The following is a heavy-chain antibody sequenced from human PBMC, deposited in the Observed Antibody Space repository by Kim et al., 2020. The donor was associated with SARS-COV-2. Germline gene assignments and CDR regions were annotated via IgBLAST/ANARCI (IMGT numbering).Heavy chain of an antibody. J-gene: IGHJ4*02. CDR2: ISAYNGNT. CDR3: ARGHDYDILTGYYNPDTDFDY. V-gene: IGHV1-18*01. D-gene: IGHD3-9*01. CDR1: GYTFTSYG. Sequence: ASVKVSCKASGYTFTSYGISWVRQAPGQGLEWMGWISAYNGNTNYAQKLQGRVTMTTDTSTSTAYMELRSLRSDDTAVYYCARGHDYDILTGYYNPDTDFDYWGQGTLVTVSS.